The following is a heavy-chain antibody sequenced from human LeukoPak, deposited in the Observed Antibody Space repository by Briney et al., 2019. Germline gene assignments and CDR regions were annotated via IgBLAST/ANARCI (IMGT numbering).Heavy chain of an antibody. Sequence: SETLSLTCTVSGGSISSYYWSWIRQPPGKGLEWIGYIYYSGSTNYNPSLKSRVTKSVDTSKNQFSLKLSSVTAADTAVYYCARLPAAKDYYYYYGMDVWGQGTTVTVSS. CDR3: ARLPAAKDYYYYYGMDV. CDR2: IYYSGST. D-gene: IGHD2-2*01. V-gene: IGHV4-59*01. J-gene: IGHJ6*02. CDR1: GGSISSYY.